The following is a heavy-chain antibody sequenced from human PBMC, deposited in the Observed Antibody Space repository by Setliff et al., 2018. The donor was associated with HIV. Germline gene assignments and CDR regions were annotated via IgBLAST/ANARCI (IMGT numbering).Heavy chain of an antibody. V-gene: IGHV4-39*01. D-gene: IGHD3-10*01. Sequence: SETLSLTCTLAGGSISRSNYVWGWIRQSPGKGLEWIGSIYYSGTTYYNPSLKSRVTVSIDTSKNQFSLEMTSMTAADTAVYYCVRTGSSTSWGVYHYYYMDIWGKGTTVTVSS. CDR2: IYYSGTT. CDR3: VRTGSSTSWGVYHYYYMDI. CDR1: GGSISRSNYV. J-gene: IGHJ6*03.